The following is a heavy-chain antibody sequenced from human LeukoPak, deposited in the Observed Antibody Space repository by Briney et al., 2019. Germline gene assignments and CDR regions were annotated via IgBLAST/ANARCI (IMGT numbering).Heavy chain of an antibody. CDR2: IYYSGST. CDR3: ARGLVVAATPKLLYGMDV. Sequence: SETLSLTCTVSGGSIGSGGYYWSWIRQHPGKGLEWIGYIYYSGSTNYNPSLKSRVTISVDTSKNQFSLKLSSVTAADTAVYYCARGLVVAATPKLLYGMDVWGQGTTVTVSS. CDR1: GGSIGSGGYY. J-gene: IGHJ6*02. V-gene: IGHV4-31*03. D-gene: IGHD2-15*01.